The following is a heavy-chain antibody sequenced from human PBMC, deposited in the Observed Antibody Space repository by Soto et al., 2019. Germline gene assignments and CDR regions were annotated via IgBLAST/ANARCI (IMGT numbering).Heavy chain of an antibody. CDR2: IWYDGSNT. V-gene: IGHV3-33*01. Sequence: GGSLRLSCAASGFTFSSYGIHWVRQAPGKGLEWVAVIWYDGSNTFYADTVKGRFTISRDNSKDTLYLQMDSLRAEDTALYYCARGNGNSYGFFDYWGQGTLVTVSS. D-gene: IGHD5-18*01. CDR3: ARGNGNSYGFFDY. CDR1: GFTFSSYG. J-gene: IGHJ4*02.